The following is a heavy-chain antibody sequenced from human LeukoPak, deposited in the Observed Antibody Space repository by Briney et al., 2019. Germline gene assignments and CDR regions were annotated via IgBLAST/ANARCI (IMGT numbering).Heavy chain of an antibody. J-gene: IGHJ4*02. D-gene: IGHD7-27*01. CDR1: GFTFSSYS. Sequence: GGSLRLSCAASGFTFSSYSVNWVRQAPGKGLEWVSYISSSSSTIYYADSMKGRFTISRDNSKNTLYLQMNSLRAEDTAVYYCARGKTGASLDYWGQGTLVTVSS. CDR2: ISSSSSTI. CDR3: ARGKTGASLDY. V-gene: IGHV3-48*01.